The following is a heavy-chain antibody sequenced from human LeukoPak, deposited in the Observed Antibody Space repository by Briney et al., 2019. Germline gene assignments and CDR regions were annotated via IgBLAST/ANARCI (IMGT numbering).Heavy chain of an antibody. D-gene: IGHD1-26*01. Sequence: SKTLSLTCTVSGGSVSSGSYYWSWIRQPPGEGLEWIGYIYYSGSTNYNPSLKSRVTISVDTSKNQFSLKLSSVTAADTAVYYCARNRYSGRYYWGQGTLVTVSS. CDR2: IYYSGST. V-gene: IGHV4-61*01. J-gene: IGHJ4*02. CDR3: ARNRYSGRYY. CDR1: GGSVSSGSYY.